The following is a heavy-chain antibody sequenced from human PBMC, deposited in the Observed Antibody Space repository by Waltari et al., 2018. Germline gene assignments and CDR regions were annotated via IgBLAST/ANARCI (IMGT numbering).Heavy chain of an antibody. V-gene: IGHV1-69*04. CDR3: ATSRHSSGRWYFDY. CDR1: GGTFSSYA. Sequence: QVQLVQSGAEVKKPGSSVKVSCKASGGTFSSYAISWVRQAPGQGFEWMGGIIPILGIANYAQKFQGRVTITADESTSTAYMELSGLRAEDTAVYYCATSRHSSGRWYFDYWGQGTLVTVSS. D-gene: IGHD3-10*01. J-gene: IGHJ4*02. CDR2: IIPILGIA.